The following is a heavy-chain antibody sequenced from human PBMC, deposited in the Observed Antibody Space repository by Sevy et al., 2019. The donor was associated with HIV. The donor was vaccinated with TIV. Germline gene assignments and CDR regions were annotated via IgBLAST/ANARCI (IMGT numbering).Heavy chain of an antibody. CDR3: AKGGAARPGYFDY. CDR1: GFTFNSYA. Sequence: GGSLRLSSAASGFTFNSYAMSWVRQAPGKGLEWVSAISGSGGSTYYADSVKGRFTISRDNSKNTLYLQMNSLRAEDTAVYYCAKGGAARPGYFDYWGQGTLVTVSS. V-gene: IGHV3-23*01. J-gene: IGHJ4*02. D-gene: IGHD6-6*01. CDR2: ISGSGGST.